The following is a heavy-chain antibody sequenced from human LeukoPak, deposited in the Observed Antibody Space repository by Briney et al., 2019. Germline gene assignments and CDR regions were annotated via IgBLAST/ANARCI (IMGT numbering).Heavy chain of an antibody. D-gene: IGHD3-16*01. CDR1: GFTFSDYY. Sequence: PGGSLRLSCAAPGFTFSDYYMSWIRQAPGKGLEWVSYISSSSSYTNYADSVKGRFTISRDNAKNSLYLQMNSLRAEDTAVYYCASEVGGTHYYYGMDVWGQGTTVTVSS. CDR3: ASEVGGTHYYYGMDV. CDR2: ISSSSSYT. J-gene: IGHJ6*02. V-gene: IGHV3-11*05.